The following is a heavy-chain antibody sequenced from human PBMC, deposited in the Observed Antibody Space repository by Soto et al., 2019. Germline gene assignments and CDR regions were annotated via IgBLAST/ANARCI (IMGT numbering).Heavy chain of an antibody. Sequence: EVQLVESGGGLVQPGGSLRLSCAASKFTFSRYWMHWVRQTPGKGLMCVSRINTDGSRTTYAYSVKGRFTISRDNAKNTVLLDMNSLRAEDTAVYYCARVASGSYDWFDPWGQGTLVTVSS. CDR3: ARVASGSYDWFDP. V-gene: IGHV3-74*03. CDR2: INTDGSRT. D-gene: IGHD1-26*01. CDR1: KFTFSRYW. J-gene: IGHJ5*02.